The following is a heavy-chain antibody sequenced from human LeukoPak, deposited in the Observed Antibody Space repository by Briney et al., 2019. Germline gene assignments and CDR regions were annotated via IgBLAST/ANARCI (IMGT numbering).Heavy chain of an antibody. CDR3: ARGGTYYYDSSGYFDY. CDR1: GFTFSDYY. CDR2: INHSGST. D-gene: IGHD3-22*01. Sequence: LRLSCAASGFTFSDYYMSWIRQPPGKGLEWIGEINHSGSTNYNPSLKSRVTISVDTSKNQFSLKLSSVTAADTAVYYCARGGTYYYDSSGYFDYWGQGTLVTVSS. J-gene: IGHJ4*02. V-gene: IGHV4-34*01.